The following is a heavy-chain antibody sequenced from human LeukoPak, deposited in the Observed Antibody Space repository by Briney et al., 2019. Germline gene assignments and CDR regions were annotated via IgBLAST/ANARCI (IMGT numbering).Heavy chain of an antibody. D-gene: IGHD3-16*01. CDR2: IYSGGST. V-gene: IGHV3-53*01. Sequence: GGSLRLSCAASGFTVSSNDMSWVRQAPGKGLEWVSVIYSGGSTYYADSVKGRFTISRDNSKNTLYLQMNSLRAEDTAVYYCARGRGGLYGMDVWGQGTTVTVSS. CDR3: ARGRGGLYGMDV. CDR1: GFTVSSND. J-gene: IGHJ6*02.